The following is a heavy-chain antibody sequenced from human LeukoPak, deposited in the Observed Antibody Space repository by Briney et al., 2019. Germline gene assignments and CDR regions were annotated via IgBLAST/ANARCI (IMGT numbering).Heavy chain of an antibody. J-gene: IGHJ4*02. V-gene: IGHV5-51*01. CDR1: GYIFPNYW. CDR2: IYPGDSDT. Sequence: GESLKISCKGSGYIFPNYWIGWVRQMPGKGLEWMGIIYPGDSDTRYSPSFQGQVTISVDKSISTAYLQWTNLKASDTAMYYCARAAYYYDSSGFPFHYWGQGTLVTVSS. CDR3: ARAAYYYDSSGFPFHY. D-gene: IGHD3-22*01.